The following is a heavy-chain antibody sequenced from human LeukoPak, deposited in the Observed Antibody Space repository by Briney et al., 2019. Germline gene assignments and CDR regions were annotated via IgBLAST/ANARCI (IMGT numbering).Heavy chain of an antibody. CDR3: AKFPRIYNWNQAPFDY. V-gene: IGHV3-23*01. J-gene: IGHJ4*02. Sequence: GGSLRLSCAASGFTFGSYAMSWVRQAPGKGLEWVSALSGIGGSTYYADSVKGRFTISGDNSKNTLYLQMNSLRAEDTAVYYCAKFPRIYNWNQAPFDYWGQGTLVTVSS. CDR2: LSGIGGST. D-gene: IGHD1-20*01. CDR1: GFTFGSYA.